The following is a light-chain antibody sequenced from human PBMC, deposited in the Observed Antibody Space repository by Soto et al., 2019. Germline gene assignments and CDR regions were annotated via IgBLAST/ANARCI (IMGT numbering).Light chain of an antibody. CDR3: QRSYSSPPWT. CDR2: AAS. CDR1: HSIVTY. Sequence: DIRLTQSPSSLYGSVGYRVTINCRARHSIVTYLNWYLQQPGKAPKLLIYAASNLQSGVPSRFSGSGTGTDFTLTISSLRPEDVATYFCQRSYSSPPWTFGQGTKVDIK. V-gene: IGKV1-39*01. J-gene: IGKJ1*01.